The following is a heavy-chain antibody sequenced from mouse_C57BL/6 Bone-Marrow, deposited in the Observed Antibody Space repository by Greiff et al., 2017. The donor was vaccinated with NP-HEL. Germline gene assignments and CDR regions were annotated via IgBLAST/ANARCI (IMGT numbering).Heavy chain of an antibody. J-gene: IGHJ3*01. Sequence: SVAELVRPGASVKLSCTASGFNIKNTYMHWVKQRPEQGLEWIGSIDPANGNTKYAPKFQGKATITADTSSNTAYLQLSSLTSEDTAIYYCAREGSYDYDPAWFAYWGQGTLVTVSA. CDR2: IDPANGNT. CDR3: AREGSYDYDPAWFAY. V-gene: IGHV14-3*01. CDR1: GFNIKNTY. D-gene: IGHD2-4*01.